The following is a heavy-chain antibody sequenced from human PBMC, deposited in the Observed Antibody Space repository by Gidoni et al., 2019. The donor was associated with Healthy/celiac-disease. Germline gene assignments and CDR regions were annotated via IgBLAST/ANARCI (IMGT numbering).Heavy chain of an antibody. D-gene: IGHD2-2*02. Sequence: QVQLVQSGAEVKKPGSSVKVSCKASGGTFSSYAISWVRQAPGQGLEWMGGIIPIFGTANYAQKFQGRVTITADESTSTAYMELSSLRSEDTAVYYCARLYCSSTSCYNPFDYWGQGTLVTVSS. J-gene: IGHJ4*02. CDR2: IIPIFGTA. CDR1: GGTFSSYA. V-gene: IGHV1-69*01. CDR3: ARLYCSSTSCYNPFDY.